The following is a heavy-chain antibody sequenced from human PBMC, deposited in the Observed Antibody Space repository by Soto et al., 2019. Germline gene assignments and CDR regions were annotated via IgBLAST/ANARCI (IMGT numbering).Heavy chain of an antibody. D-gene: IGHD3-3*01. CDR1: GGSISSSNW. J-gene: IGHJ6*02. V-gene: IGHV4-4*02. CDR3: ARPYDFWSGPLGMDV. CDR2: IYHSGST. Sequence: SETLSLTCAVSGGSISSSNWWSCVRQPPGKGLEWIGEIYHSGSTNYNPSLKSRVTISVDKSKNQFSLKLSSVTAADTAVYYCARPYDFWSGPLGMDVWGQGTTVTVSS.